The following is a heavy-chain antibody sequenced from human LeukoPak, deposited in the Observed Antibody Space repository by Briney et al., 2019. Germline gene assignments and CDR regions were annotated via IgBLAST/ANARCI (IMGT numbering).Heavy chain of an antibody. CDR2: INPNSGGT. V-gene: IGHV1-2*06. J-gene: IGHJ6*03. CDR1: GYTFTGYY. Sequence: VASVKVSCKASGYTFTGYYMHWVRQAPGQGLEWVGRINPNSGGTNYAQKFQGRVTMTRDTSISTAYMELSRLRSDDTAVYYCARGLRPGADHSPYFYYLDVWGKGTTVTVSS. CDR3: ARGLRPGADHSPYFYYLDV. D-gene: IGHD2-21*01.